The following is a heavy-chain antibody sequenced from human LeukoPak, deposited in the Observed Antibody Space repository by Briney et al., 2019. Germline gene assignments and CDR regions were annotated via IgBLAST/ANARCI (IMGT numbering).Heavy chain of an antibody. Sequence: PGGSLRLSCAASGFTFSRYAMHWVRQAPGKGLEWVAFISYDGGNKYYADSVMGRFTISRDNSRNTLYLQMNSLRAEDTAMFYCARPVVLGAYLRGAYYFDSWGQGTLVTVSS. J-gene: IGHJ4*02. CDR2: ISYDGGNK. CDR3: ARPVVLGAYLRGAYYFDS. CDR1: GFTFSRYA. V-gene: IGHV3-30-3*01. D-gene: IGHD3-16*01.